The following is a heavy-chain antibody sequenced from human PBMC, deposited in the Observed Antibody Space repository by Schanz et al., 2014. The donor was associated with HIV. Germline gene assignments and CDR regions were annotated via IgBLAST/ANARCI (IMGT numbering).Heavy chain of an antibody. D-gene: IGHD6-19*01. V-gene: IGHV1-69*01. J-gene: IGHJ6*02. CDR1: GGRFRNYG. CDR3: ASGRTSGLGWRMDS. Sequence: QVQLVQSGGEVKNPGSAVKVSCKAAGGRFRNYGITWVRQAPGQGLEWVGQINPMFGATNYAPKFQGRVTITADEPTTTAYLDVTNLKSDDTAVYYCASGRTSGLGWRMDSWGQGTTVIVSS. CDR2: INPMFGAT.